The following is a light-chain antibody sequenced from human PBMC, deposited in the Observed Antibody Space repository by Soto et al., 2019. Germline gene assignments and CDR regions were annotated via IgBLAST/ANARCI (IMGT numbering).Light chain of an antibody. V-gene: IGLV2-11*01. CDR1: SSDVGGYNF. J-gene: IGLJ1*01. CDR2: DVS. Sequence: QSALTQPRSVSGSPGQSVTISCTGASSDVGGYNFVSWYQQHPGKAPKLMIYDVSKRPSGVPYRFSGSKSGNTASLTISSLRAEDESDYYCCSYAGSYTYVFGAGTKLTVL. CDR3: CSYAGSYTYV.